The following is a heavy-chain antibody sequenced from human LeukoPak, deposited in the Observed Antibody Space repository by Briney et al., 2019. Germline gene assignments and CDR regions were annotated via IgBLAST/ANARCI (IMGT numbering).Heavy chain of an antibody. CDR3: ARHSYSSSWYGDYYYYYGMDV. Sequence: TSETLSLTCAVYGGSFSDYYWSWIRQPPGKGLEWIGEINHSGSTNYNPSLKSRVTISVDTSKNHLSLKLNSVTAADTAVYYCARHSYSSSWYGDYYYYYGMDVWGQGTTVTVSS. D-gene: IGHD6-13*01. CDR1: GGSFSDYY. CDR2: INHSGST. V-gene: IGHV4-34*01. J-gene: IGHJ6*02.